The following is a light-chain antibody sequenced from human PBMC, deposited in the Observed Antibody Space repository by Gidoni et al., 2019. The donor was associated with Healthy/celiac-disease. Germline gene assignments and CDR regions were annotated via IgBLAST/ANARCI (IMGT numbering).Light chain of an antibody. CDR1: QCISSY. Sequence: VIWMTQSPSLLSASTGDRVTISCRMSQCISSYLAWYQQKPGKAPELLIYAASTLQSGVPSRFSGSGSGTDFTLTISCLQSEDFATYYCQQYYSFPPHFGGGTKVEIK. V-gene: IGKV1D-8*01. CDR3: QQYYSFPPH. CDR2: AAS. J-gene: IGKJ4*01.